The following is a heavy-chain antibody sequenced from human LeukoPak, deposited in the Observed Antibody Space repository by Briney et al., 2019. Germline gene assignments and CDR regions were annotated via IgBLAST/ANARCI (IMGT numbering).Heavy chain of an antibody. Sequence: SVKVSCKASGGTFRSYAISWVRQAPGQGLERMGGIIPIFGTANYAQKFQGRVTITVDESTNTAYMELSSLRSEDTAVYYCARDQGYRYGYGDFDYWGQGTLVTVSS. CDR3: ARDQGYRYGYGDFDY. J-gene: IGHJ4*02. CDR2: IIPIFGTA. V-gene: IGHV1-69*01. D-gene: IGHD5-18*01. CDR1: GGTFRSYA.